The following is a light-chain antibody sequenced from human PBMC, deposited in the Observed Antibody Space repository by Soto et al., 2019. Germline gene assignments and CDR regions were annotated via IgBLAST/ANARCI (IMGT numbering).Light chain of an antibody. CDR3: QSWDTGSVL. Sequence: QLVLTQSPSASASLGASVKITCTLSSGHSNYAIAWHQQQPEKGPRYLMRLNSDGSHSKGDGIPDCFSGSSSGAERFLTISSLQSEDEADYYCQSWDTGSVLFAGGTKVTVL. CDR2: LNSDGSH. V-gene: IGLV4-69*01. J-gene: IGLJ2*01. CDR1: SGHSNYA.